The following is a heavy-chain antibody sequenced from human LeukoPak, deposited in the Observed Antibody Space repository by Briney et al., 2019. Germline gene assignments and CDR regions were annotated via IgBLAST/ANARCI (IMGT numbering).Heavy chain of an antibody. J-gene: IGHJ1*01. V-gene: IGHV4-59*01. CDR3: AREGPLYYYDSSGYHIL. Sequence: SETLSLTCTVSGGSISSYYWSWIRQPPGKGLGWIGYIYYSGSTNYNPSLKSRVTISVDTSKNQFSLKLSSVTAADTAVYYCAREGPLYYYDSSGYHILWGQGTLVTVSS. CDR2: IYYSGST. D-gene: IGHD3-22*01. CDR1: GGSISSYY.